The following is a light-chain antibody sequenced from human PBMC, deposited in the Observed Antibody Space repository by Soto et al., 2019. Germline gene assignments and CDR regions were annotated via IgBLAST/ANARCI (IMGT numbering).Light chain of an antibody. V-gene: IGKV1-39*01. CDR1: QSISSY. CDR2: AAS. J-gene: IGKJ1*01. CDR3: QQSYSTPQT. Sequence: QMTQSPSSLSASVGDRVTITCRASQSISSYLHWYQQKPGKAPKLLIYAASSLQSGVPSRFSGSGSGTDFTLTISSLQPEDFATYYCQQSYSTPQTFGQGTKVDIK.